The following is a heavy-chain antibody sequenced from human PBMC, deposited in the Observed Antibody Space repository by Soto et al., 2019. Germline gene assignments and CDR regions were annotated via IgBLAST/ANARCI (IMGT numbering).Heavy chain of an antibody. CDR3: ARDLNGAAFDI. J-gene: IGHJ3*02. Sequence: GGSLRLSCAASGFTFSSYSMNWVRQAPGKGLEWVSYISSSSSTIYYADSVKGRFTISRDNAKNSLYLQMNSLRAEDTAVYYCARDLNGAAFDIWGQGTMVTVS. CDR1: GFTFSSYS. CDR2: ISSSSSTI. D-gene: IGHD2-8*01. V-gene: IGHV3-48*01.